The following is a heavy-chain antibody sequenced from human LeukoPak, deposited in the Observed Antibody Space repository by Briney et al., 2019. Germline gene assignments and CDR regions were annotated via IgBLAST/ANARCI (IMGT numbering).Heavy chain of an antibody. J-gene: IGHJ4*02. Sequence: SETLSLTCAVSGYSISSGYYWGWIRQPPGKGLEWIGEINHSGSTNYNPSLKSRVTISVDTSKNQFSLKLSSVTAADTAVYYCATTRDGYNNLLDYWGQGTLVTVSS. CDR1: GYSISSGYY. CDR3: ATTRDGYNNLLDY. V-gene: IGHV4-38-2*01. CDR2: INHSGST. D-gene: IGHD5-24*01.